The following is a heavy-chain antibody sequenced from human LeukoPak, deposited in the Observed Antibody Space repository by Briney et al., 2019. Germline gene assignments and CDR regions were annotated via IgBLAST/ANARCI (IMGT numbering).Heavy chain of an antibody. J-gene: IGHJ4*02. CDR2: ISSSSSTI. Sequence: GGSLRLSCAASGFTFSSYSMNWVRQAPGKGLEWVSYISSSSSTIYYADSVKGRFTISRDDAKNSLYLQMNSLRDEDTAVYYCARSTMVRGVIAGVDYWGQGTLVTVSS. D-gene: IGHD3-10*01. CDR1: GFTFSSYS. CDR3: ARSTMVRGVIAGVDY. V-gene: IGHV3-48*02.